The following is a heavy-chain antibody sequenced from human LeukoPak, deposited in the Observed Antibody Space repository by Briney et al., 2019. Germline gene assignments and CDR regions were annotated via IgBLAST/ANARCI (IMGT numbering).Heavy chain of an antibody. J-gene: IGHJ4*02. CDR3: ARGLRLRFLEWLLYY. Sequence: GASVKVSCKASGYTFTSYAMHWVRQAPGQRLEWMGWINAGNGNTKYSQTFQGRVTITRDTSASTAYMELSSLRSEDTAVYYCARGLRLRFLEWLLYYWGQGTLVTVSS. CDR1: GYTFTSYA. CDR2: INAGNGNT. V-gene: IGHV1-3*01. D-gene: IGHD3-3*01.